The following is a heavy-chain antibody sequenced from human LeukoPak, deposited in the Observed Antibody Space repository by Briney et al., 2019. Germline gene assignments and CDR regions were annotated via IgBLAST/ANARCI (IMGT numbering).Heavy chain of an antibody. CDR3: ARAARLRYYYDSSGYFDY. J-gene: IGHJ4*02. CDR2: IKQDGSEK. Sequence: GGSLRLSCAASGFTFSSYWMSWVRQAPGKGLEWVANIKQDGSEKYYVDSVKGRFTISRDNAKNSLYLQMNSLRAEDTAVYYCARAARLRYYYDSSGYFDYWGQGTLVTVSS. V-gene: IGHV3-7*01. CDR1: GFTFSSYW. D-gene: IGHD3-22*01.